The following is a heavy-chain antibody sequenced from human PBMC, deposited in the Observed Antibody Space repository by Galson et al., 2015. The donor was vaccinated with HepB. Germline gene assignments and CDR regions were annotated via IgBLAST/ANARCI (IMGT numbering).Heavy chain of an antibody. D-gene: IGHD4-23*01. CDR1: GFTFSSYW. CDR2: IKQDGSEK. J-gene: IGHJ6*02. V-gene: IGHV3-7*01. Sequence: SLRLSCAASGFTFSSYWMSWVRQAPGKGLEWVANIKQDGSEKYYVDSVKGRFTISRDNAKNSLYLQVNSLRAEDTATYYCVRDDYVGNSDYHAMDVWGQGTTVTVSS. CDR3: VRDDYVGNSDYHAMDV.